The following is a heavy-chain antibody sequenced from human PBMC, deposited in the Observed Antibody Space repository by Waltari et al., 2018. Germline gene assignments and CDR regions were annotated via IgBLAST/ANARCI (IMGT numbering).Heavy chain of an antibody. CDR2: INPNSGGT. J-gene: IGHJ4*02. CDR3: ARVPPELDIAARPFDY. CDR1: GYTFTGYY. Sequence: QVQLVQSGAEVKKPGASVKVSCKASGYTFTGYYMHWVRQAPGQGLEWMGWINPNSGGTNYAQKFQGRVTMTRDTSISTAYMELSRLRSDDTAVYYCARVPPELDIAARPFDYWGQGTLVTVSS. V-gene: IGHV1-2*02. D-gene: IGHD6-6*01.